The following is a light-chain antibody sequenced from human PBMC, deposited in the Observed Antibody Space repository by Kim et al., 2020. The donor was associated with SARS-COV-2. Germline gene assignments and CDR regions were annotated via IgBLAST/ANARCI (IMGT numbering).Light chain of an antibody. CDR2: QDS. CDR3: QARDSSPGEV. CDR1: KLGDKY. J-gene: IGLJ2*01. Sequence: SYELTQPPSVSVSPGQTASITCSGDKLGDKYACWYQQKPGQSPVLVIYQDSKRPSGIPERFSGSNSGNTATLTISGTQAMDEADYYCQARDSSPGEVFGGGTQLTVL. V-gene: IGLV3-1*01.